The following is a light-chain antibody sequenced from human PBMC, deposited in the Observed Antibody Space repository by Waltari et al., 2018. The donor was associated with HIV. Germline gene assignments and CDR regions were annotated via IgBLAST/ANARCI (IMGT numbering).Light chain of an antibody. V-gene: IGKV1-12*01. CDR3: QQTNSFPLT. CDR1: QGISTW. J-gene: IGKJ2*01. Sequence: DVQLTQSPRSLSASVGDRLTITCRASQGISTWLAWYRQIPGNVPELLIYDASKLKSGVPSRFSGSGYGTNFSLTISGLQPEDFATYFCQQTNSFPLTFGLGT. CDR2: DAS.